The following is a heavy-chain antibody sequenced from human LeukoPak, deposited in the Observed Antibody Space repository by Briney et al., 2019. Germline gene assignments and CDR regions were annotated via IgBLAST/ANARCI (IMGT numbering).Heavy chain of an antibody. CDR3: ARILGYCSGGSCFWDAFDI. CDR2: IYYSGST. Sequence: SETLSLTCTVSGGSISSYYWSWIRQPPGKGLEWIGYIYYSGSTNYNPSLKSRVTISVDTSKNQFSLKLSSVTPEDTAVYYCARILGYCSGGSCFWDAFDIWGQGTMVTVSS. D-gene: IGHD2-15*01. CDR1: GGSISSYY. J-gene: IGHJ3*02. V-gene: IGHV4-59*12.